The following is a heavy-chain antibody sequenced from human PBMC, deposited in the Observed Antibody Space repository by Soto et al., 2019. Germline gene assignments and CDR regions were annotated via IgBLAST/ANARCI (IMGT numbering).Heavy chain of an antibody. V-gene: IGHV1-58*01. J-gene: IGHJ6*02. CDR1: GFTFTSSA. Sequence: GASVKVSCKASGFTFTSSAVQWVRQARGQRLERIGWIVVGSGNTNYAQKFQERVTITRDMSTSTAYMELSSLRSEDTAVYYCAAALGFVGGSWRFGVLYDMDVWGQGTTVTVSS. D-gene: IGHD3-16*01. CDR2: IVVGSGNT. CDR3: AAALGFVGGSWRFGVLYDMDV.